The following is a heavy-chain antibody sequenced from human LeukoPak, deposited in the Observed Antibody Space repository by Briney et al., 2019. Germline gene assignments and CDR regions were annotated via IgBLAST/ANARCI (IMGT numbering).Heavy chain of an antibody. CDR1: GFIFSSYW. CDR2: KKQDGSEK. D-gene: IGHD2-21*02. CDR3: ARNGAPVVTAITPYYYYMDV. J-gene: IGHJ6*03. Sequence: GALRLSCAAYGFIFSSYWMSWVRQAPGKGLEWVANKKQDGSEKYYVDSVKGRFTISRDNAKNSLYLQMNSLRAEDTAVCYCARNGAPVVTAITPYYYYMDVWGKGTTVTVSS. V-gene: IGHV3-7*01.